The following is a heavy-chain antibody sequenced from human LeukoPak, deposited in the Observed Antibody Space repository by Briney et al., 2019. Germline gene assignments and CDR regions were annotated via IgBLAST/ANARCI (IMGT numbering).Heavy chain of an antibody. CDR2: IIPILGIA. CDR3: ASAIVYYYDSSGFPH. D-gene: IGHD3-22*01. J-gene: IGHJ4*02. V-gene: IGHV1-69*04. CDR1: GGTFSSYA. Sequence: ASVKVSCKASGGTFSSYAISRVRQAPGQGLEWMGRIIPILGIANYAQKFQGRVTITADKSTSTAYMELSSLRSEDTAVYYCASAIVYYYDSSGFPHWGQGTLVTVSS.